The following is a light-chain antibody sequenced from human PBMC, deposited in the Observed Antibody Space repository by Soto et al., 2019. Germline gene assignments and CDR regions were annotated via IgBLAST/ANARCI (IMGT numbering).Light chain of an antibody. Sequence: EKVMTQSPATLSMSPGERATLSCRASQRVSSFLAWYQQKPGQAPRLLIYGASTRATGIPARFSGSGSGTEFTLTISRLQSEDFAVYYCQQYSNWPSLTFGQGTKVEVK. CDR1: QRVSSF. J-gene: IGKJ1*01. CDR2: GAS. CDR3: QQYSNWPSLT. V-gene: IGKV3-15*01.